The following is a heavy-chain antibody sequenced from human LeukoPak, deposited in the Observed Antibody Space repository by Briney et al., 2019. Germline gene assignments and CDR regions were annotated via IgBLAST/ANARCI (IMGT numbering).Heavy chain of an antibody. CDR2: IDPRGGRT. CDR3: ARSHSSWYWFDP. CDR1: GYTFTNYY. Sequence: GASVKVSCKASGYTFTNYYMHWVRQAPGQGLEWMGVIDPRGGRTTYAQKVQGRFTMTRDTSTSTVYMELRSLNSEDTAVYYCARSHSSWYWFDPWGQGTLVTVSS. D-gene: IGHD6-13*01. J-gene: IGHJ5*02. V-gene: IGHV1-46*01.